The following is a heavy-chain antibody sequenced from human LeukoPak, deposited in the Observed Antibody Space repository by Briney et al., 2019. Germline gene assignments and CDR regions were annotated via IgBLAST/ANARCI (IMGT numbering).Heavy chain of an antibody. CDR1: GYTFTSYG. Sequence: ASVKVSCKASGYTFTSYGISWVRQAPGQGLEWMGWISAYNGNTNYAQKLQGRVTTTTDTSTSTAYMELRSLRSDDTAVYYCARHDWQLVLVDYWGQGTLVTVSS. V-gene: IGHV1-18*01. CDR3: ARHDWQLVLVDY. CDR2: ISAYNGNT. D-gene: IGHD6-13*01. J-gene: IGHJ4*02.